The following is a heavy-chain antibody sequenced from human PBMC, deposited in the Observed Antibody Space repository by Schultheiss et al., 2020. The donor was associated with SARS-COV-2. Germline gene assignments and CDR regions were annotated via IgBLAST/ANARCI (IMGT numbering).Heavy chain of an antibody. CDR1: GFPFSSYA. CDR2: ISGSGGTT. J-gene: IGHJ6*03. V-gene: IGHV3-23*01. D-gene: IGHD2-2*03. CDR3: AKVGGYCSSISCYYYYYYMDV. Sequence: GESLKISCAASGFPFSSYAMSWVRQAPGKGLEWVSAISGSGGTTYYADSVKGRFTISRDNSKNTVYLQLDSLRAEDTAVYYCAKVGGYCSSISCYYYYYYMDVWGKGTTVTVSS.